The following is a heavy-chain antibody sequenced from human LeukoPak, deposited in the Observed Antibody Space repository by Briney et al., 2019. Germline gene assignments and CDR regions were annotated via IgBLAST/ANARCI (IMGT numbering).Heavy chain of an antibody. Sequence: KAGGSLRLSCVVSGFSLSITSMNWVRQAPGKGLEWVSSISSSSSYIYYADSVKGRFTISRDNAKNSLYLQMNSLRAEDTAVYYCAKVLPRFLEWYAFDIWDQGTMVTVSS. CDR1: GFSLSITS. V-gene: IGHV3-21*01. D-gene: IGHD3-3*01. CDR3: AKVLPRFLEWYAFDI. J-gene: IGHJ3*02. CDR2: ISSSSSYI.